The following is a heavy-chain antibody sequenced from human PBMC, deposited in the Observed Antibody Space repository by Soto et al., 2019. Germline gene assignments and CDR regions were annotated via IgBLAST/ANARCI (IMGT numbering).Heavy chain of an antibody. CDR2: INHGGST. Sequence: QVQLQQWGAGLLKPSETLSLTCAVYGGSFSGYYWSWIRQPPGNGLEWNGEINHGGSTNYSPSLKSRATISGDTSKNQFSLTLSSVTAADTAVYYCARGFSYSSSCRSDYWGQGALVTVSS. J-gene: IGHJ4*02. V-gene: IGHV4-34*01. CDR1: GGSFSGYY. D-gene: IGHD6-13*01. CDR3: ARGFSYSSSCRSDY.